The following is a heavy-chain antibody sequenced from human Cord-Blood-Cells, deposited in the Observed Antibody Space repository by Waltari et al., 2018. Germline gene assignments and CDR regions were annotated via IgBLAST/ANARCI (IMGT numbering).Heavy chain of an antibody. CDR2: ITLYNGNI. J-gene: IGHJ5*02. Sequence: QVQLGQSEAEVKKPGASVKVSCKASGYTFTYCSLHWLQQAPGQGLERMRWITLYNGNINYAKKFQSRVTITRDMSLRTAYIELSSLRSEDSAVYYWVEYSSSWYWFDPWGQGTLVTVSS. CDR1: GYTFTYCS. CDR3: VEYSSSWYWFDP. V-gene: IGHV1-45*02. D-gene: IGHD6-13*01.